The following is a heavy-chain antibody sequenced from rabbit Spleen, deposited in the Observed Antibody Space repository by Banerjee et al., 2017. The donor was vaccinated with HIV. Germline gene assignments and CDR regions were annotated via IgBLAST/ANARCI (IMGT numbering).Heavy chain of an antibody. CDR1: GIDFSGTVY. D-gene: IGHD8-1*01. J-gene: IGHJ6*01. CDR2: IFAGGTDTT. Sequence: QSLEESGGDLVKPEGSLTLTCAASGIDFSGTVYVCWVRQAPGKGLEWIACIFAGGTDTTYYASWAKGRFTISKTSSTTVTLQMTSLAVADTATYFCARDTGSSFSSYGMDLWGPGTLVTVS. CDR3: ARDTGSSFSSYGMDL. V-gene: IGHV1S40*01.